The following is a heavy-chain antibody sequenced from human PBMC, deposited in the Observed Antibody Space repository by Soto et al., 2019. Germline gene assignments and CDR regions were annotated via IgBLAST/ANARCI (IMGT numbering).Heavy chain of an antibody. CDR1: GFTFNTYH. CDR3: ARGSYCSTASCYRTTWFDP. CDR2: IDSASSNI. D-gene: IGHD2-2*02. V-gene: IGHV3-21*01. Sequence: PGGSLRLSCVASGFTFNTYHMNWVRQAPGRGLEWVSSIDSASSNIYYADSIQGRFTISRDNAKNSVYLQMNSLRAEDTAVYFCARGSYCSTASCYRTTWFDPWGQGTLVTVSS. J-gene: IGHJ5*02.